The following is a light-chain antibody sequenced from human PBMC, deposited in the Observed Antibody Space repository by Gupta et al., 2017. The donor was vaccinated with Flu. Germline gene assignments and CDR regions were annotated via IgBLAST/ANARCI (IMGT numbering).Light chain of an antibody. Sequence: DIQMTQSPSSLCASVGDRVTITCRARQRISSYLNWYQQKPGKAPKLLIYGASRVKSGVPSRFSGSGSGTDFTLAISRLQPEDFATYYCQQRYSTPRTFGQGTXVEIK. CDR1: QRISSY. J-gene: IGKJ1*01. CDR2: GAS. CDR3: QQRYSTPRT. V-gene: IGKV1-39*01.